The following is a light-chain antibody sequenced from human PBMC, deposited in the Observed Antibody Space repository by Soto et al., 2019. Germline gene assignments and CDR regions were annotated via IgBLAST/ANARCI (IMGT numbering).Light chain of an antibody. J-gene: IGLJ3*02. CDR2: ENN. V-gene: IGLV1-40*01. CDR1: SSNIGAGYD. CDR3: QSYDSRLSSWV. Sequence: QSVLTQPPSVSGAPGQRVTISCTGSSSNIGAGYDVHWYHQLPGTAPKLLIYENNNRPSGVPDRISGSKSGTSASLAITGLQAEYEADYYCQSYDSRLSSWVFGGGTKLTVL.